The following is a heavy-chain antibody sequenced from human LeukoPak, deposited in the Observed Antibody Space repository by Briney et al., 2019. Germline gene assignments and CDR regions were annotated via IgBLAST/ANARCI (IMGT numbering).Heavy chain of an antibody. CDR1: GYTFSNFG. J-gene: IGHJ5*02. Sequence: ASVKVSCKASGYTFSNFGITWVRQAPGQGPEWMGWISAHNGNTNYAKRLQGRVTMTTDTSTNTAYMELRSLRSDDTAVYFCARDGEFCTSTTCYLWFDPWGQGTLVTVSS. D-gene: IGHD2-2*01. CDR3: ARDGEFCTSTTCYLWFDP. V-gene: IGHV1-18*04. CDR2: ISAHNGNT.